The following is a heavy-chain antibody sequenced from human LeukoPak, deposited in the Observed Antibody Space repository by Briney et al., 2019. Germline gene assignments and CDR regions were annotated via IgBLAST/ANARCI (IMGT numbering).Heavy chain of an antibody. V-gene: IGHV4-39*01. D-gene: IGHD3-3*01. Sequence: SETLSLTCTVSGGSINTSSYYWGWIRQPPGTGLEWTGSIYYDGTSYYNPSLKSRVTISVDTSKNQFSLRLSSVTAADTAVYYCVAGPSYDFWNDYYKIWFDPWGQGALVTVSS. CDR1: GGSINTSSYY. CDR3: VAGPSYDFWNDYYKIWFDP. CDR2: IYYDGTS. J-gene: IGHJ5*01.